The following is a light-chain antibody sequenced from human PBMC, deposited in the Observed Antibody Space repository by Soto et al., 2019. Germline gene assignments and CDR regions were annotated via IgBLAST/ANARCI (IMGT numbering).Light chain of an antibody. CDR1: SSDVGGYNY. J-gene: IGLJ2*01. CDR3: SSYAASNNLGV. CDR2: EVS. V-gene: IGLV2-8*01. Sequence: QSALTQPPSASGSPGQSVTISCIGTSSDVGGYNYVSWYQQHPGKAPKLMIYEVSKRPSGVPDRFSGSKSGNTASLTVSGLHAEDAADYYCSSYAASNNLGVFGGGTKVTVL.